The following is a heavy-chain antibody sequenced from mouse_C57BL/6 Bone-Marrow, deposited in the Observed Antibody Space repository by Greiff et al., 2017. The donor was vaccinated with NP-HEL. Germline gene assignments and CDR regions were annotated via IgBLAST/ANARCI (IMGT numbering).Heavy chain of an antibody. D-gene: IGHD3-2*02. CDR2: IWSGGST. Sequence: VKVVESGPGLVQPSQSLSITCTVSGFSLTSYGVHWVRQSPGKGLEWLGVIWSGGSTDYNAAFISRLSISKDNSKSQVFFKMNSLQADDTAIYYCARNRQLRPYYYAMDYWGQGTSVTVSS. J-gene: IGHJ4*01. V-gene: IGHV2-2*01. CDR1: GFSLTSYG. CDR3: ARNRQLRPYYYAMDY.